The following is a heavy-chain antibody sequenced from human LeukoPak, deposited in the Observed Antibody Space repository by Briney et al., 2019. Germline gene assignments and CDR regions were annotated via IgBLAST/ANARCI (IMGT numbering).Heavy chain of an antibody. V-gene: IGHV1-2*02. D-gene: IGHD3-9*01. CDR2: INPNSGGT. J-gene: IGHJ3*02. CDR3: ARGGDYDILTGSLGAFDI. Sequence: ASVKVSCKASGYTFTGYYMHWVRQAPGQGLEWMGWINPNSGGTNYAQKFQGRVTMTRDTSISTAYMELSRLRSDDTAVYYCARGGDYDILTGSLGAFDIWGQGTMVTVSS. CDR1: GYTFTGYY.